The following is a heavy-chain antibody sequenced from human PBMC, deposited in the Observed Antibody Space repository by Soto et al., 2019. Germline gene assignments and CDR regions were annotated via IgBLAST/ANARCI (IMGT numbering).Heavy chain of an antibody. D-gene: IGHD3-22*01. CDR3: ARDQNFFDRSDYYDH. CDR1: GYTFVSYG. J-gene: IGHJ5*02. V-gene: IGHV1-18*04. CDR2: ISPYNGNT. Sequence: QIQLVQSAAEVKKPGASVKVSCKTSGYTFVSYGISWVRQAPGQGLEWMGWISPYNGNTNFAQRFRGRVTLTTDTSTDIVYMDLGSLKSDDTAVYYCARDQNFFDRSDYYDHWGQGTLITVSS.